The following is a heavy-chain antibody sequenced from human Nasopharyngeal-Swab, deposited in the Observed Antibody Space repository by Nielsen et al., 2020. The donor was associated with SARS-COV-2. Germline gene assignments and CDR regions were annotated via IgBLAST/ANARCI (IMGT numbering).Heavy chain of an antibody. CDR3: ARVDVSGFYYYGLDV. D-gene: IGHD5-12*01. CDR2: IYWDDDQ. Sequence: PGKALEWLALIYWDDDQRYNPSLKTRLTITKDTTKNQVVLRMTNVDPVDTGTYYCARVDVSGFYYYGLDVWGQGTTVTVSS. V-gene: IGHV2-5*02. J-gene: IGHJ6*02.